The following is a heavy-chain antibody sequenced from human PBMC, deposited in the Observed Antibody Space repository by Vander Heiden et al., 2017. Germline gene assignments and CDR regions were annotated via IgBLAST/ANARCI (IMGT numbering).Heavy chain of an antibody. Sequence: EVPLVESGRGWVQPGGSRRLSCAAFGRNFRVYSMNWIRQAPGKGLEWISYMTSDTRTIHYADSVKGRFTISRDNDKYSLYLQMNSLRDEDTAVYYCARSVEGSHDYWGKGALVIVSS. J-gene: IGHJ4*02. CDR1: GRNFRVYS. CDR2: MTSDTRTI. CDR3: ARSVEGSHDY. V-gene: IGHV3-48*02. D-gene: IGHD6-13*01.